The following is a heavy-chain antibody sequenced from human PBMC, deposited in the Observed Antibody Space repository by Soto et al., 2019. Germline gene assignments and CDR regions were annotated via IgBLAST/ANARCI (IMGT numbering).Heavy chain of an antibody. D-gene: IGHD3-9*01. V-gene: IGHV4-31*03. Sequence: SETLSLTCTVPGGSISSGGYYWSWIRQHPGKGLEWIGYIYYSGSTYYNPSLKSRVTISVDTSKNQFSLKLSSVTAADTAVYYCARAGGLRYFDWLLEYYFDYWGQGTLVTVSS. CDR3: ARAGGLRYFDWLLEYYFDY. J-gene: IGHJ4*02. CDR2: IYYSGST. CDR1: GGSISSGGYY.